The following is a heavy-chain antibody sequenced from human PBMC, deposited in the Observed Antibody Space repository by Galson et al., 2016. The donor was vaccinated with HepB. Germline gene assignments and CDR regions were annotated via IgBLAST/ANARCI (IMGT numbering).Heavy chain of an antibody. Sequence: SETLSLTCAVSDDSFSGFYWGWIRQSPGKGLEWIGEVNHVGSTNYNPSLKSRVHISVDRSKSQFYLNLTSVTAADTALYYCARKRVRGPADSWDQGNLVTVSS. D-gene: IGHD1-26*01. CDR1: DDSFSGFY. CDR2: VNHVGST. CDR3: ARKRVRGPADS. V-gene: IGHV4-34*01. J-gene: IGHJ4*02.